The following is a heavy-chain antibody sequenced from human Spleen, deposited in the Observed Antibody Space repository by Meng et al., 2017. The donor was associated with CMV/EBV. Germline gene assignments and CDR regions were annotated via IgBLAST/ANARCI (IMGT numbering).Heavy chain of an antibody. D-gene: IGHD3-3*01. J-gene: IGHJ4*02. V-gene: IGHV3-23*01. CDR3: AKDRNYDFWSGYSNDY. CDR2: ISGSGGST. Sequence: GESLKISCAASGFTFSDYYMSWIRQAPGKGLEWVSGISGSGGSTYYADSVKGRFAISRDNSKKTLYLQMNSLRAEDTAVYYCAKDRNYDFWSGYSNDYWGQGTLVTVSS. CDR1: GFTFSDYY.